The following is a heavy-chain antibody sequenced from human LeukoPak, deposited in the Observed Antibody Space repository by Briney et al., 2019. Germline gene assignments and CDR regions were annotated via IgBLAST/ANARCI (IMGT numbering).Heavy chain of an antibody. D-gene: IGHD3-3*01. CDR1: GFTFSYYW. Sequence: AGGSLTLSCAASGFTFSYYWMSWVRQAPGKGLECVANMKQDGSEKYSVASVKGRFTISRDNAKNSLYLQMNSLRAEDTAVYYCARGATVGEYYDFWSGQHPFDIWGQGTMVTVSS. J-gene: IGHJ3*02. CDR2: MKQDGSEK. V-gene: IGHV3-7*04. CDR3: ARGATVGEYYDFWSGQHPFDI.